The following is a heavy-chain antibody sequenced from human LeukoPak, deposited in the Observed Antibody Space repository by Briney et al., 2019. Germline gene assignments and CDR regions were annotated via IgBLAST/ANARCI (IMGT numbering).Heavy chain of an antibody. Sequence: GGSLRLSCAASGFTFDDYGMSWVRQAPGKGLEWVSGINWNGGSTGYIDSVKGRFTISRDNAKNSLYLQMNSLRAEDTALYHCARGYSSGWFAPSDYWGQGTLVTVSS. D-gene: IGHD6-19*01. CDR2: INWNGGST. CDR3: ARGYSSGWFAPSDY. CDR1: GFTFDDYG. J-gene: IGHJ4*02. V-gene: IGHV3-20*01.